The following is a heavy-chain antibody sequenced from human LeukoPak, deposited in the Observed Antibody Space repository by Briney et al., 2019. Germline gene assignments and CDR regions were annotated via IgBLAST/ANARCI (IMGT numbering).Heavy chain of an antibody. J-gene: IGHJ4*02. D-gene: IGHD3-22*01. CDR1: GGSISSYY. V-gene: IGHV4-59*01. CDR3: ARDSGYYYFDY. Sequence: SETLSLTCTVSGGSISSYYWSWIRQPPGKGLEWIGYVYYSGSTNYNPSLKSRVTISVDTSKNQFSLNLSSVTAADTAVYYCARDSGYYYFDYWGQGTLVTVSS. CDR2: VYYSGST.